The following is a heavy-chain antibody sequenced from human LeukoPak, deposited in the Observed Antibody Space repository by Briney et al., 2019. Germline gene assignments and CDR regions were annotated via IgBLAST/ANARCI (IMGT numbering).Heavy chain of an antibody. CDR2: ISAYNGNT. Sequence: GASVKVSCKASGNTFTSYAITWVRQAPGQGLEWMGWISAYNGNTNYAQKLQGRVTMTTDTSTSTAYMELRSLRSDDMALYYCARFGLGKHIEVAGIPFDIWGQGTMVTVSS. CDR3: ARFGLGKHIEVAGIPFDI. J-gene: IGHJ3*02. V-gene: IGHV1-18*03. D-gene: IGHD6-19*01. CDR1: GNTFTSYA.